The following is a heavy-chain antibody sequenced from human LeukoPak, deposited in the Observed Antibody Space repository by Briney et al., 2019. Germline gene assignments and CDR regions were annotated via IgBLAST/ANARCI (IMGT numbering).Heavy chain of an antibody. CDR3: ARFGWFGELLNWFDP. CDR2: ISAYNGNT. Sequence: GASVKVSCKASGYTFTSYGISWVRQAPGQGLEWMGWISAYNGNTNYAQKLQGRVTMTTDTSTSTAYMELRSLRSDDTAVYYCARFGWFGELLNWFDPWGQGTLVTVSS. D-gene: IGHD3-10*01. V-gene: IGHV1-18*01. J-gene: IGHJ5*02. CDR1: GYTFTSYG.